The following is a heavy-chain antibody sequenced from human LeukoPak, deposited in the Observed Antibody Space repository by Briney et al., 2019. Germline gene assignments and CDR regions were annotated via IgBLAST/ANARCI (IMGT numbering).Heavy chain of an antibody. CDR3: ARVDDRGHYYDSSGPRKLFDY. D-gene: IGHD3-22*01. J-gene: IGHJ4*02. CDR2: INPDSGGT. CDR1: GYTFTGYY. Sequence: ASVKVSCKASGYTFTGYYMHWVRQAPGQGLEWMGWINPDSGGTNYAQKFRGRVTMTRDTSIRTAYMELSRLRSDDTAVYYCARVDDRGHYYDSSGPRKLFDYWGQGTLVTVSS. V-gene: IGHV1-2*02.